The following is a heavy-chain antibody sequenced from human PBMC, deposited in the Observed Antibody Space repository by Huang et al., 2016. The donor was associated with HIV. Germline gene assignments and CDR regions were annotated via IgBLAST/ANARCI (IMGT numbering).Heavy chain of an antibody. Sequence: QLQLQESGPGQVKPSETLSLTCTVSGDFISSTNYYWGWIRQSPGKGLEWVGSVYQGGRTNYNPSLMSRVTLSVDTSRNQFSLRLNSVTAADTAVYYCASQHIGAAATWFWGRGTQVAVSS. J-gene: IGHJ4*02. CDR3: ASQHIGAAATWF. CDR2: VYQGGRT. CDR1: GDFISSTNYY. V-gene: IGHV4-39*01. D-gene: IGHD6-13*01.